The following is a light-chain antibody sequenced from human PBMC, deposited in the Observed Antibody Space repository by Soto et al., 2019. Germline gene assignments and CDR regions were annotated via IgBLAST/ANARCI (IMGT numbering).Light chain of an antibody. Sequence: DIQMTQSPSSVSASVGDRVTITCRASERINTYLAWYQQQPGKAPKLLIYAASSLQSGVPSRFSGSGSGTEFTLNISNLQPEDFATYYCQQANSPPLTFGGGTKVDIK. CDR2: AAS. J-gene: IGKJ4*01. CDR1: ERINTY. V-gene: IGKV1-12*01. CDR3: QQANSPPLT.